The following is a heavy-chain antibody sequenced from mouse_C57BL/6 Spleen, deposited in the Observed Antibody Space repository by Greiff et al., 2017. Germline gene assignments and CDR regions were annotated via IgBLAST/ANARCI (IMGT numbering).Heavy chain of an antibody. CDR3: ARRDGNWGYFDV. V-gene: IGHV5-17*01. CDR2: ISSGSSTI. CDR1: GFTFSDYG. D-gene: IGHD2-1*01. Sequence: EVHLVESGGGLVKPGGSLKLSCAASGFTFSDYGMHWVRQAPEKGLEWVAYISSGSSTIYYADTVKGRFTISRDNAKNTLFLQMTSLRSEDTAMYYCARRDGNWGYFDVWGTGTTVTVSS. J-gene: IGHJ1*03.